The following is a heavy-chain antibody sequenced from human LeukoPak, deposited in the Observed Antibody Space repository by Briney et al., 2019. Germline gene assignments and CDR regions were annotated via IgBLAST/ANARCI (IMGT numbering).Heavy chain of an antibody. V-gene: IGHV1-46*01. CDR2: INPSGGST. D-gene: IGHD5-18*01. Sequence: ASVKVSCKASGYTFTSYYMHWVRQAPGQGLEWMGIINPSGGSTSYAQKFQGRVTMTRDTSMSTVYMELSSLRSEDTAVYYCARSGAWIQLWIYFDYWGQGTLVTVSS. CDR3: ARSGAWIQLWIYFDY. J-gene: IGHJ4*02. CDR1: GYTFTSYY.